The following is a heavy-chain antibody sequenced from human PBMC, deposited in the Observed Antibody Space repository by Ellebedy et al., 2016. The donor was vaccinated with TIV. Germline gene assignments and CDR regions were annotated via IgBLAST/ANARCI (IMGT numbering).Heavy chain of an antibody. Sequence: SETLSLTCSVSGSLSTFYWSWIRQPPGTGLEWIGHVYHSGSTSYNPSLRSRVTISVDTSKNQFSLKLSSVTAADTAVYYCARHIVVPTPGFEFWGQGTPVTVSS. D-gene: IGHD1-26*01. CDR1: GSLSTFY. J-gene: IGHJ4*02. V-gene: IGHV4-59*12. CDR3: ARHIVVPTPGFEF. CDR2: VYHSGST.